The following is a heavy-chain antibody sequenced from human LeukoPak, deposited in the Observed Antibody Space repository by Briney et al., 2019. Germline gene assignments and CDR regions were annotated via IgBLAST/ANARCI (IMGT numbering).Heavy chain of an antibody. D-gene: IGHD3-16*01. Sequence: GGSLRLSCAASGFTFSSYWMSWVRQAPGEGLEKMGRFDPEYGEKVFAQTFQGRVTMTGDTSTNTAYMELSSLRSEDTAVYYCATGIMIPAGFDYWGQGTLVTVSS. CDR1: GFTFSSYW. V-gene: IGHV1-24*01. CDR3: ATGIMIPAGFDY. J-gene: IGHJ4*02. CDR2: FDPEYGEK.